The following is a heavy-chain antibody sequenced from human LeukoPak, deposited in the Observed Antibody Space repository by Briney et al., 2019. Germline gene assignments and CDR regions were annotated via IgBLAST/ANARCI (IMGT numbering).Heavy chain of an antibody. Sequence: GGSLRLSCAASGFTVSSNYMSWVRQAPGDGLGWVSASSGSGGSTYYADSVKGRFTISRDNSKNTLYLQMNSLRAEDTAVYYCAKVDSSSWLIAAAGTLDYWGQGTLVTVSS. V-gene: IGHV3-23*01. D-gene: IGHD6-13*01. CDR1: GFTVSSNY. CDR2: SSGSGGST. CDR3: AKVDSSSWLIAAAGTLDY. J-gene: IGHJ4*02.